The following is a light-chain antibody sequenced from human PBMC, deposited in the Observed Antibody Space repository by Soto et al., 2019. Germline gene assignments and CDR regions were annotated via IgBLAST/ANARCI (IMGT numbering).Light chain of an antibody. CDR3: QQYNNWPRT. CDR2: GAS. Sequence: EIVMTQSPATLSVSPGERATLSCRASQSVSSNLAWYQQKPGQAPSLLIYGASTRATGIPARFSGSGSRTEFTLTISSLQSEDFAVYYCQQYNNWPRTFGQGTKVEIK. V-gene: IGKV3-15*01. J-gene: IGKJ1*01. CDR1: QSVSSN.